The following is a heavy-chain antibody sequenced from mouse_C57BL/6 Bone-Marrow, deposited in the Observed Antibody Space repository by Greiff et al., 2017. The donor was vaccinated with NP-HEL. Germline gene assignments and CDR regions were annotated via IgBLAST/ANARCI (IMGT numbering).Heavy chain of an antibody. CDR3: APYYSNSFAY. CDR2: IHPNSGST. D-gene: IGHD2-5*01. J-gene: IGHJ3*01. CDR1: GYTFTSYW. V-gene: IGHV1-64*01. Sequence: QVQLQQPGAELVKPGASVKLSCKASGYTFTSYWMHWVKQRPGQGLEWIGMIHPNSGSTNYNEKFKSKATLTVDKSASTAYMQLSSLTSEDSAVYYCAPYYSNSFAYWGQGTLVTVSA.